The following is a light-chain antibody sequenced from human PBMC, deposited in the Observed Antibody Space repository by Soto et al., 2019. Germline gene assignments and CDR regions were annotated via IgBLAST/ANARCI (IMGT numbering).Light chain of an antibody. CDR3: QQYDKWPLT. J-gene: IGKJ4*01. Sequence: EIVMTQSPGTLSVSTGQGATLSCRASHSVDSNLARYQQKPGQAPRLLIFGASTRPTGIPDRFSGSGSGTEFTLTISSLQSEDFAVYYCQQYDKWPLTFGGGTKV. CDR1: HSVDSN. V-gene: IGKV3D-15*01. CDR2: GAS.